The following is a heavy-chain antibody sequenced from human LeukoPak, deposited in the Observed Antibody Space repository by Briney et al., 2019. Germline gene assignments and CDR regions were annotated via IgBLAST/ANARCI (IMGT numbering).Heavy chain of an antibody. Sequence: TGGSLRLSCAASGFTFSSYWMSWVRQVPGKGLEWVANIKQDGSEKKYVGSVKGRFTVSRDNAKDSLYLQMNSLRAEDTAVYYCARDTGRDGLFWGQGTLVTVSS. J-gene: IGHJ4*02. CDR2: IKQDGSEK. CDR3: ARDTGRDGLF. D-gene: IGHD5-24*01. CDR1: GFTFSSYW. V-gene: IGHV3-7*04.